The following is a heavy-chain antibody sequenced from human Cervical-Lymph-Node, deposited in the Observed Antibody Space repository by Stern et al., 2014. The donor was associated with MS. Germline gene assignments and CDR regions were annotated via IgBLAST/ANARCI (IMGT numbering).Heavy chain of an antibody. Sequence: EVQLVESGGGVIQPGGSLRLSCTASGFTVSRDYMTWVRQAPGKGLEWVSLMTNVGSTFYTDSVKGRFTISRDDSKNTVYLHMTSLRAEDTAMYYCARDTSSPERSDWWGQGTLVTVSS. CDR2: MTNVGST. CDR1: GFTVSRDY. CDR3: ARDTSSPERSDW. V-gene: IGHV3-53*01. D-gene: IGHD1-1*01. J-gene: IGHJ4*02.